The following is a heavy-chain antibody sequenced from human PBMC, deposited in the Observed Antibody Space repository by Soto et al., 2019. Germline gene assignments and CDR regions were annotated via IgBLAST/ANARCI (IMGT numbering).Heavy chain of an antibody. D-gene: IGHD3-22*01. Sequence: QVQLVESGGGLVRPGGSLRLSCAPSGFTFSDYYMSWIRQAPGKGLEWVSYIPSSGTTTYYADSVKGRFTISMDNAKNSLYLQMDSLRVEDTAVYYCARDRDGSGSTGYFGYWGQGTLVTVSS. V-gene: IGHV3-11*01. J-gene: IGHJ4*02. CDR3: ARDRDGSGSTGYFGY. CDR1: GFTFSDYY. CDR2: IPSSGTTT.